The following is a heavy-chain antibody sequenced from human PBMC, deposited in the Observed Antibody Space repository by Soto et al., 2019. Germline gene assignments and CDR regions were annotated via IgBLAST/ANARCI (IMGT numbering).Heavy chain of an antibody. CDR2: IYSGGST. Sequence: TGGSLRLSCAASGFTVSSNYMSWVRQAPGKGLEWVSVIYSGGSTYYADSVKGRFTISRHNSKNTLYLQMNSLRAEDTAVYYCARGTAWHYYYYYYMDVWGKGTTVTVSS. CDR1: GFTVSSNY. J-gene: IGHJ6*03. D-gene: IGHD5-12*01. V-gene: IGHV3-53*04. CDR3: ARGTAWHYYYYYYMDV.